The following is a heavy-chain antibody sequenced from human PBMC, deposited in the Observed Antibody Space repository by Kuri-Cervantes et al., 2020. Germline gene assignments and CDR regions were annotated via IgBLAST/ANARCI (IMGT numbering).Heavy chain of an antibody. CDR3: AKNTPQFPGIYYYYMDV. J-gene: IGHJ6*03. CDR2: ITPFNGNT. Sequence: SSVKVSCKPSGYTFTYRYLHWVRQAPGQAIEWIGWITPFNGNTNYAQKFQDIVTITRDRSMSTAYMELSSLRSEDRAMYYFAKNTPQFPGIYYYYMDVWGKGTTVTVSS. CDR1: GYTFTYRY. V-gene: IGHV1-45*02.